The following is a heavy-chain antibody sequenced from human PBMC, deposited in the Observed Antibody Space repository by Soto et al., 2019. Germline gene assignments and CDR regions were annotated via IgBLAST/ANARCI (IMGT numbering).Heavy chain of an antibody. V-gene: IGHV3-23*01. Sequence: EVRLLESGGGLVQPGGCLRLSCAASGFTFSSYAMSWVRQAPRKGLVWVSGIGGSGDSTYYTDSGEGRFTLSSGNSKSTVYLQRGSVRAEDTGLYYCTKARESRYHRKAALDYGGQGTLVPVSS. J-gene: IGHJ4*02. CDR1: GFTFSSYA. D-gene: IGHD6-25*01. CDR2: IGGSGDST. CDR3: TKARESRYHRKAALDY.